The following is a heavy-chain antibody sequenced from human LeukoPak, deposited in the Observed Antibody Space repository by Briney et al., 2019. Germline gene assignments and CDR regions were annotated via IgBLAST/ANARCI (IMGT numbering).Heavy chain of an antibody. CDR2: IIPIFGTA. CDR3: AREYNWKYFDY. Sequence: ASVKVSCKASGGTFSSYAISWVRQAPGQGLEWMGGIIPIFGTANYAQKFQGRVTITADKSTSTAYMELSSLRSEDTAVYYCAREYNWKYFDYWGQGTLVTVSS. CDR1: GGTFSSYA. V-gene: IGHV1-69*06. D-gene: IGHD1-20*01. J-gene: IGHJ4*02.